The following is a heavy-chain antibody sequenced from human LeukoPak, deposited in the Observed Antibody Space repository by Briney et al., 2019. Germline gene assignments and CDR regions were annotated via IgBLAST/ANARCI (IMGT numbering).Heavy chain of an antibody. J-gene: IGHJ4*02. Sequence: SETLSLTCTVSGDSISSYYWSWIRQPPGKGLEWIGYIYYIGSTNYNPSLKSRVTISVDTSKNQFSLKLSSVTAADTAVYYCAGHDNKQWLFDYWGQGTLVTVSS. CDR3: AGHDNKQWLFDY. CDR2: IYYIGST. CDR1: GDSISSYY. V-gene: IGHV4-59*08. D-gene: IGHD6-19*01.